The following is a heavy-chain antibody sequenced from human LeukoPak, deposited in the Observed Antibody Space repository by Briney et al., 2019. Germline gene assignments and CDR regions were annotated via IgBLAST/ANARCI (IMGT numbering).Heavy chain of an antibody. Sequence: ASVKVSCKASGYTFTSYDINWVRQATGQGLEWMGWMNPNSGNTGYAQKFQGRVTMTRNTSISTAYMELTSLRSEDTAVYYCARGGTTVTRLDAFDIWGQGAMVTVSS. V-gene: IGHV1-8*01. CDR1: GYTFTSYD. CDR2: MNPNSGNT. J-gene: IGHJ3*02. D-gene: IGHD4-17*01. CDR3: ARGGTTVTRLDAFDI.